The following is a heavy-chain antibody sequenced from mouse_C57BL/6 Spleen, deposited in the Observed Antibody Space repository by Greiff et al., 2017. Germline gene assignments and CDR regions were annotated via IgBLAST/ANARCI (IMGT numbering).Heavy chain of an antibody. CDR3: ARRAYYSNYDGFAY. CDR1: GYTFTSYW. J-gene: IGHJ3*01. Sequence: VQLQQSGAELVKPGASVKMSCKASGYTFTSYWITWVKQRPGQGLEWIGDIYPGSGSTNYNEKFKGKATLTVDTSSSTAYMQLSSLTSEDSAVYYCARRAYYSNYDGFAYWGQGTLVTVSA. D-gene: IGHD2-5*01. V-gene: IGHV1-55*01. CDR2: IYPGSGST.